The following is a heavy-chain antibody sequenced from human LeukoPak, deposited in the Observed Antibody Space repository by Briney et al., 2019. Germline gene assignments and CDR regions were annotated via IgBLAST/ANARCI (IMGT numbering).Heavy chain of an antibody. CDR2: ISAYNGNT. Sequence: DSVTVSCKASGYTFTSYGISWVRQAPGQGREWMGLISAYNGNTNYAQKLEGRVTMTTDTSTSTAYMELRSLRSDDTAVYYCAGEDCSSTSCYRGGDFDYWGQGTLVTVSS. D-gene: IGHD2-2*01. J-gene: IGHJ4*02. CDR3: AGEDCSSTSCYRGGDFDY. V-gene: IGHV1-18*04. CDR1: GYTFTSYG.